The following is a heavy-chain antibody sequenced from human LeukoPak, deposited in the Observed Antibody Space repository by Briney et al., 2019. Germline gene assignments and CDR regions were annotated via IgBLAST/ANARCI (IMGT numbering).Heavy chain of an antibody. J-gene: IGHJ4*02. D-gene: IGHD6-19*01. CDR3: ARDSRVAGTFDY. CDR1: GYTFTSYG. CDR2: ISAYNGNA. V-gene: IGHV1-18*01. Sequence: ASVKVSCKASGYTFTSYGISWVRQAPGQGLEWMGWISAYNGNANYAQKLQGRVTMTTDTSTSTAYMELRSLRSDDTAVYYCARDSRVAGTFDYWGQGTLVTVSS.